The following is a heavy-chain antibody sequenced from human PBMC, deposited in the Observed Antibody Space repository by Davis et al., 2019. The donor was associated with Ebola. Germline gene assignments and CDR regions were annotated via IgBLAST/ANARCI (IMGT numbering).Heavy chain of an antibody. CDR2: IGGSGGST. D-gene: IGHD6-6*01. Sequence: GGSLRLSCAASGFTFSSYAMSWVRQAPGKGLEWVSSIGGSGGSTYYADSVKGRFTISRDTSKNSLYLQMNSLKTEDTAVYYCTLNAQLVRGEDYWGQGTLVTVSS. J-gene: IGHJ4*02. V-gene: IGHV3-23*01. CDR3: TLNAQLVRGEDY. CDR1: GFTFSSYA.